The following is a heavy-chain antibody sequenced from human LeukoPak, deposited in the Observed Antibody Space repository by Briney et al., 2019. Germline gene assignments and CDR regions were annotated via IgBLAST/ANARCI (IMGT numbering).Heavy chain of an antibody. V-gene: IGHV4-61*01. CDR1: GGSVSSGSYY. CDR3: ARGVYTAYFDY. CDR2: IYYSGST. Sequence: PSETLSLTCTVSGGSVSSGSYYWSWIRQPPGKGLEWIGYIYYSGSTNYNPSLKSRVTISVDTSKNQFPLKLSSVTAADTAVYYCARGVYTAYFDYWGQGTLVTVSS. J-gene: IGHJ4*02. D-gene: IGHD5-18*01.